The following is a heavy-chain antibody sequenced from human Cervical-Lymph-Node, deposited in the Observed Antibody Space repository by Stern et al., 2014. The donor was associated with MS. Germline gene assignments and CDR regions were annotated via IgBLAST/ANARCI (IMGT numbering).Heavy chain of an antibody. Sequence: QITLKESGPTLVNPTQTLTLTCAFSGFSLSTTGVGVGWIRQPPGKALEWLALIYWDDDKRYRSSLKSRLTITKDTSKSQVDLTLTNVDPVDTATYYCAHSPPSDDDAFDIWGQGTMVTISS. D-gene: IGHD2-21*02. CDR3: AHSPPSDDDAFDI. V-gene: IGHV2-5*02. CDR2: IYWDDDK. J-gene: IGHJ3*02. CDR1: GFSLSTTGVG.